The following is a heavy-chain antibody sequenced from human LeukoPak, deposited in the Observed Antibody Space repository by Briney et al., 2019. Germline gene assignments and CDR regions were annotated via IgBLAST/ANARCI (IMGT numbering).Heavy chain of an antibody. Sequence: GGSLRLSCAASGFTFSSYMMNWVRQAPGKGLEWVSPISTSSSYIYYADSVKGRFTISRDNAKNSLFLQMNSLRAEDTAVYYCARDGSGWSNWFDPWGQGTLVTVSS. CDR1: GFTFSSYM. CDR3: ARDGSGWSNWFDP. J-gene: IGHJ5*02. V-gene: IGHV3-21*01. CDR2: ISTSSSYI. D-gene: IGHD6-19*01.